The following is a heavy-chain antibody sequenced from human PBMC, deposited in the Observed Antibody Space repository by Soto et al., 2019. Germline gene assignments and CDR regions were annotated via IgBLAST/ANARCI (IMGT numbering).Heavy chain of an antibody. V-gene: IGHV3-23*01. CDR2: ISGSGGST. D-gene: IGHD1-26*01. CDR3: ARRGSGSYYDY. Sequence: EVQLLESGGGLVQPGGSLRLSCAASGFTFSSYAMRWVRQAPVKGLEWVSAISGSGGSTYYADSVKGRFTISRDNSKNTLYLLMNSLRAEDTAVYYCARRGSGSYYDYWGQGTLVTVSS. J-gene: IGHJ4*02. CDR1: GFTFSSYA.